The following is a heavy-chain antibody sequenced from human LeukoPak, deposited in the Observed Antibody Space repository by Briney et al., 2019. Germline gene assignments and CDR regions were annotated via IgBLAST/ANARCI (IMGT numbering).Heavy chain of an antibody. CDR2: INSDSGGT. CDR3: ARGNIATRRGENWFDP. D-gene: IGHD6-6*01. Sequence: EASMKVSCKASGYTFTGDFIHWVRQAPGQGLEWMGWINSDSGGTNYARKFQGRVTMTRDTSISTAYMELSSLRSDDTAVFYCARGNIATRRGENWFDPWGQGTLVTVSS. CDR1: GYTFTGDF. V-gene: IGHV1-2*02. J-gene: IGHJ5*02.